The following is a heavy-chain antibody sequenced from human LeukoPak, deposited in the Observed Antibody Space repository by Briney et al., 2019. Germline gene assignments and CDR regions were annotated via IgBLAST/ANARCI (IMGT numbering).Heavy chain of an antibody. Sequence: PSETLSLTCTVSGGSISSGSYYWSWIRQPAGKGLEWIGRIYTSGSTNYNPSLKSRVTISVDTSKNQFSLKLSSVTAADTAVYYCARSSHDFWSSYSWFDPWGQGTLVTVSS. CDR3: ARSSHDFWSSYSWFDP. D-gene: IGHD3-3*01. CDR2: IYTSGST. V-gene: IGHV4-61*02. J-gene: IGHJ5*02. CDR1: GGSISSGSYY.